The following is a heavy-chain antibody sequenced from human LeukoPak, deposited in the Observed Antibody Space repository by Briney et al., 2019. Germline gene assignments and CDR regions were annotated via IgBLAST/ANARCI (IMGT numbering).Heavy chain of an antibody. V-gene: IGHV3-30-3*01. Sequence: GGSLRLSCAASGFTFSSYAMHWVRQAPGKGLEWVAVISYDGSNKYYADSVKGRFTISRDNSKNTLYLQMNSLRAEDTAVYYCARDNHSQRKSIAAAGSDAFDIWGQGTMVTVSS. CDR3: ARDNHSQRKSIAAAGSDAFDI. D-gene: IGHD6-13*01. CDR2: ISYDGSNK. CDR1: GFTFSSYA. J-gene: IGHJ3*02.